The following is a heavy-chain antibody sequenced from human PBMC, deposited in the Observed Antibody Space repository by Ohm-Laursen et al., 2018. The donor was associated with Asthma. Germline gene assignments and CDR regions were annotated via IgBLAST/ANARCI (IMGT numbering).Heavy chain of an antibody. CDR1: GFSFSSYA. V-gene: IGHV3-30*03. D-gene: IGHD1-26*01. CDR2: ISYGGSKK. CDR3: ARIGPEWELPGREYSLIH. Sequence: SLRLSCAASGFSFSSYAMHWVRQAPGMGLEWVAVISYGGSKKFYADSVKGRFTTSRDNAKNLVYLQMDGLRVDDTALYYCARIGPEWELPGREYSLIHWGQGTLVTVSS. J-gene: IGHJ1*01.